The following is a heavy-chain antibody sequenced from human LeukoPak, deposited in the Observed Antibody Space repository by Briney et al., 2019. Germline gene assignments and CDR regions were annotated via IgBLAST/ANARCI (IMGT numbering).Heavy chain of an antibody. J-gene: IGHJ4*02. CDR3: ATGGGYEPFDY. D-gene: IGHD5-12*01. CDR1: GFMFSAYA. Sequence: GSLRLSCAASGFMFSAYAMNWVRQAPGKGLEWIGYIYYSGSTNYNPSLKSRVTISVDTSKNQFSLKLSSVTAADTAVYYCATGGGYEPFDYWGQGTLVTVSS. V-gene: IGHV4-59*01. CDR2: IYYSGST.